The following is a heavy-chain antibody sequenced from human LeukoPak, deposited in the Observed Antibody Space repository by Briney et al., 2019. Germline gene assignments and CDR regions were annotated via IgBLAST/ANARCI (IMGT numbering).Heavy chain of an antibody. CDR3: AKDGLRLGELSY. Sequence: GGSLRLSCAASGFTFSSYGMHWVRQAPGKGLEWVAVIWYDGSNKYYADSVKGRFTISRDNSKNTLYLQMNSLRAEDTAVYYCAKDGLRLGELSYWGQGTLVTVSS. V-gene: IGHV3-30*02. CDR1: GFTFSSYG. D-gene: IGHD3-16*02. J-gene: IGHJ4*02. CDR2: IWYDGSNK.